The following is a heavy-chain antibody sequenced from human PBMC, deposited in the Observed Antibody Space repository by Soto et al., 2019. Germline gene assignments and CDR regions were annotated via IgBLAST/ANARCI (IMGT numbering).Heavy chain of an antibody. Sequence: EVQLAESGGGLAQPWGSLSLSCAASGFTLSGYAMDWVRQAPGKGLEYVSGISSNGVGTYYANSVQGRFTISRDNSKNTVYLQMGSLRPEDMAVYYCARRARPDFYYMDVWGKGTTVTVSS. D-gene: IGHD6-6*01. CDR2: ISSNGVGT. J-gene: IGHJ6*03. CDR1: GFTLSGYA. CDR3: ARRARPDFYYMDV. V-gene: IGHV3-64*01.